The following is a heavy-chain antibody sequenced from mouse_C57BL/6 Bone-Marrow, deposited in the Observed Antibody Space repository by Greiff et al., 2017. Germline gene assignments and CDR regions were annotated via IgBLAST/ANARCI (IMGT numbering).Heavy chain of an antibody. D-gene: IGHD2-4*01. CDR1: GYTFTSYW. CDR2: IAPNSGGT. Sequence: QVQLQQPGAELVKPGASVKLSCKASGYTFTSYWMHWVKQRPGRGLEWIGRIAPNSGGTKYNEKFKSKATLTVDKPSSTAYMQLSSLTSEDSAVYYCARDDYDVAWFAYWGQGTLVTVSA. CDR3: ARDDYDVAWFAY. J-gene: IGHJ3*01. V-gene: IGHV1-72*01.